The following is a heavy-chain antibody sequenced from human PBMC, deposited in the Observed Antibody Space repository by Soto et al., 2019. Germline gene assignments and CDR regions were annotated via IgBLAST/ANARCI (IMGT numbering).Heavy chain of an antibody. CDR3: ARVKRSTSRLDP. V-gene: IGHV4-61*08. CDR2: VYYSGST. Sequence: SETLSLTCSVSGDSVSSGAYYWSWIRQPPGKGLEWIGYVYYSGSTSYNPSLETGVTISVDTSKNQFSLKLTSVTPADTAIYYCARVKRSTSRLDPWGQGTLVTVLL. D-gene: IGHD1-26*01. J-gene: IGHJ5*02. CDR1: GDSVSSGAYY.